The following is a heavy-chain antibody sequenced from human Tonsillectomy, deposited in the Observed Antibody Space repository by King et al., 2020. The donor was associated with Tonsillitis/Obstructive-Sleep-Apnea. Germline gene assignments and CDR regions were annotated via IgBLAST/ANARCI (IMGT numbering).Heavy chain of an antibody. CDR2: IYYNGNT. V-gene: IGHV4-31*03. CDR3: ARGIPTPYYFDS. Sequence: VQLQESGPGLVKPSQTLSLTCTVSRGSISSAGYYWSWIRQHPGKGLEWIGYIYYNGNTYYNPSLKSRLTISVDTSKNQFSLNLSSVTAADTAVYYCARGIPTPYYFDSWGQGTLVTVSS. J-gene: IGHJ4*02. CDR1: RGSISSAGYY.